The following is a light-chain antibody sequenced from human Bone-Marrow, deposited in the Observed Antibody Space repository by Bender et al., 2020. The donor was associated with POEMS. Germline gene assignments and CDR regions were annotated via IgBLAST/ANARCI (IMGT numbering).Light chain of an antibody. V-gene: IGLV2-23*02. CDR2: DVT. J-gene: IGLJ3*02. CDR3: CSYAGSSPWV. CDR1: SSDVGSYNL. Sequence: HSALTQPASVSGSPGQSITISCTGTSSDVGSYNLVSWYQQHPGKAPKLMIYDVTRPPSGAYNRFSGYKSGNAASLTISGLQDEDEADYYCCSYAGSSPWVFGGGTKVSVL.